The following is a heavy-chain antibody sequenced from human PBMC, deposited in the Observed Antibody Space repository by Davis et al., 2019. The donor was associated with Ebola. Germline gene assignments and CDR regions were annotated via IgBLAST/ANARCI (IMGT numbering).Heavy chain of an antibody. Sequence: PSETLSLTCTVSGGSISSSSYYWGWIRQPPGKGLEWIGSIYYSGSTNYNPSLKSRVTISVDTSKNQFSLKLSSVTAADTAVYYCARDAGYCSSTSCFYYYYYMDVWGKGTTVTVSS. J-gene: IGHJ6*03. V-gene: IGHV4-39*07. CDR2: IYYSGST. CDR3: ARDAGYCSSTSCFYYYYYMDV. CDR1: GGSISSSSYY. D-gene: IGHD2-2*01.